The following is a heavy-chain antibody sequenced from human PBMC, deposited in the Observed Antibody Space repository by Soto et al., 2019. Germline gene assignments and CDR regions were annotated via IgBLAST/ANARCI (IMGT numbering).Heavy chain of an antibody. V-gene: IGHV3-7*05. CDR1: GFTFSSYW. CDR2: IKQDGSEK. D-gene: IGHD5-18*01. CDR3: ARDYPTYSYGLYYYYYGMDV. J-gene: IGHJ6*02. Sequence: GGSLRLSCAASGFTFSSYWMSWVRQAPGKGLEWVANIKQDGSEKYYVDSVKGRFTISRDNAKNSLYLQMNSLRAEDTAVYYCARDYPTYSYGLYYYYYGMDVWGQGT.